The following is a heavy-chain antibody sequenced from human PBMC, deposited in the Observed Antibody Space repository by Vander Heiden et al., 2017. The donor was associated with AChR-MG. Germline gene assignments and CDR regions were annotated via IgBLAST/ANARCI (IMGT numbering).Heavy chain of an antibody. J-gene: IGHJ6*02. V-gene: IGHV3-21*01. D-gene: IGHD2-2*01. CDR1: GFTFSSYT. CDR2: ISRSSSYI. Sequence: EVQLVESGGGLVKPGGSLRLSCAASGFTFSSYTMNWGRQAPGKGLEWVSSISRSSSYIYYADSVKGRFTISRDNAKNSLYLQMNSLRAEDTAVYYCARDSCSSTSCYFYYYYYGMDVWGQGTTVTVSS. CDR3: ARDSCSSTSCYFYYYYYGMDV.